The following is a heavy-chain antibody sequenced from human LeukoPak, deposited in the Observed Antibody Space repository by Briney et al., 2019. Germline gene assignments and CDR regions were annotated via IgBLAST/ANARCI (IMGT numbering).Heavy chain of an antibody. CDR2: IIPVFGTA. Sequence: SVKVSCKASGGTFSSYAISWVRQAPGQGLEWMGGIIPVFGTANYAQKFQGRVTITADKSTSTAYMELSSLRSEDTAVYYCASEDLRGDYVWRSHPRVLLSFDHWGQGTLVTVSS. CDR1: GGTFSSYA. CDR3: ASEDLRGDYVWRSHPRVLLSFDH. D-gene: IGHD3-16*01. J-gene: IGHJ4*02. V-gene: IGHV1-69*06.